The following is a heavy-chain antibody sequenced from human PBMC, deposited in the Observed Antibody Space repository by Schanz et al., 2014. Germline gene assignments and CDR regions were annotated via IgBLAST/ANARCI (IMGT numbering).Heavy chain of an antibody. CDR1: GITLSGYG. Sequence: QVQLVESGGGVVQPGRSLRLSCAASGITLSGYGLHWVRQAPGKGLEWVGFISFDGRNTGYAHSVKGRFTISRDNSKNTVNLQMNSLRADDTAVYYCAKEKEEVAADGSFFDSWGQGTLVTVSS. CDR2: ISFDGRNT. D-gene: IGHD6-13*01. V-gene: IGHV3-30*18. J-gene: IGHJ4*02. CDR3: AKEKEEVAADGSFFDS.